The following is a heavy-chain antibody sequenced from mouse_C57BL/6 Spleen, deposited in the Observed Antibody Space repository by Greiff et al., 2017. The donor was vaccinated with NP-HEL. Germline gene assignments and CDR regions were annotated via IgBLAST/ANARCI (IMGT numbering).Heavy chain of an antibody. CDR3: ARVYYDYDWFAY. CDR2: ISGGGGNT. CDR1: GFTFSSYT. V-gene: IGHV5-9*01. Sequence: EVQLQESGGGLVKPGGSLKLSCAASGFTFSSYTMSWVRQTPEKRLEWVATISGGGGNTYYPDSVKGRFTISRDNAKNTLYLQMSSLRSEDTALYYCARVYYDYDWFAYWGQGTLVTVSA. J-gene: IGHJ3*01. D-gene: IGHD2-4*01.